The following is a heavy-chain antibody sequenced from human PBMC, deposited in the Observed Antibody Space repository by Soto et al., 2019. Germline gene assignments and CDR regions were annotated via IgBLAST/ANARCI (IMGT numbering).Heavy chain of an antibody. Sequence: RRLSCAASGFTFSTYSMNWVRQAPGKGLEWISYIDSESDTIFYADSVKGRFTISRDNAKNSLYLQMNSLRDEDTAVYYCARLYYDYVWGQGTTVTVSS. CDR3: ARLYYDYV. CDR1: GFTFSTYS. V-gene: IGHV3-48*02. CDR2: IDSESDTI. J-gene: IGHJ6*02. D-gene: IGHD3-3*01.